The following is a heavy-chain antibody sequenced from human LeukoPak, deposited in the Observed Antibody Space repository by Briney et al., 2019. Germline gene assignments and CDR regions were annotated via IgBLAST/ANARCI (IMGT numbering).Heavy chain of an antibody. CDR1: GYSFTSYW. CDR2: VDPSDSYT. V-gene: IGHV5-10-1*01. D-gene: IGHD6-13*01. J-gene: IGHJ3*02. Sequence: GESLRISCKGSGYSFTSYWISWVRQMPGKGLEWMGRVDPSDSYTNYSPSFQGHLTISADKSISTAYLQWSSLKASDTAMYYCASLYSSSWYRAFDIWGQGTMVTVSS. CDR3: ASLYSSSWYRAFDI.